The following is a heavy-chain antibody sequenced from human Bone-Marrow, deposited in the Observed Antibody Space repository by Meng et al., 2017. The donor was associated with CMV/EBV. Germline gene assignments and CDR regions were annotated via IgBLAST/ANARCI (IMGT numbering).Heavy chain of an antibody. J-gene: IGHJ4*02. CDR3: AGGDGYNYGY. V-gene: IGHV4-61*01. CDR1: GGSISSSSYY. CDR2: IYYSGST. Sequence: SETLSLTCTVSGGSISSSSYYWSWIRQPPGKGLEWIGYIYYSGSTNYNPSLKSRVTISVDTSKNQFSLKLSSVTAADTAVYYCAGGDGYNYGYWGQGTLVTVSS. D-gene: IGHD5-24*01.